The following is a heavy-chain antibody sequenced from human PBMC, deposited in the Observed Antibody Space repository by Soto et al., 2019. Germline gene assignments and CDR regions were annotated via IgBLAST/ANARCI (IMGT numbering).Heavy chain of an antibody. J-gene: IGHJ5*02. CDR2: ITSSGAA. CDR1: GFTFNNYA. CDR3: AKGESSVSARDFDP. Sequence: DVQLLESGGDLAQPGGSLRLSCEASGFTFNNYAIAWVRQAPGKGLEWVSGITSSGAAYYADSVKGRFTISRDNSKNTLYLQRNSLRAEDTAVYYCAKGESSVSARDFDPWGQGTLVTVSS. D-gene: IGHD3-22*01. V-gene: IGHV3-23*01.